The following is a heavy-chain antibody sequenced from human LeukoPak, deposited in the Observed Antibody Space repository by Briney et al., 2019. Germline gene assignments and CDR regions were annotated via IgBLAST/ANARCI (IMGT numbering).Heavy chain of an antibody. Sequence: GSLRLSCAASGFTFSTYWMQWVRQAPGKGLVWVSHVNGTGSDTSYADSVKGRFTISRDNAKNTLYLQMNSLRAEDTAVYYCTRGGSYGSFDSWGQGTLVTVSS. J-gene: IGHJ4*02. CDR1: GFTFSTYW. CDR3: TRGGSYGSFDS. V-gene: IGHV3-74*01. D-gene: IGHD3-10*01. CDR2: VNGTGSDT.